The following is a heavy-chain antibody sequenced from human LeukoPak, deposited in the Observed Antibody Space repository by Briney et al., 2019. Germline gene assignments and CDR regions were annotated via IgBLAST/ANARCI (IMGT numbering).Heavy chain of an antibody. CDR3: ARDRDPPYYYDSSGPPLDY. CDR1: GYTFTSYA. J-gene: IGHJ4*02. D-gene: IGHD3-22*01. V-gene: IGHV1-3*01. CDR2: INVGNGNT. Sequence: ASVKVSCKASGYTFTSYAIHWVRQAPGQRLEWMGWINVGNGNTQYSQKFQGRVTITRDTSASTAYMELSRLRSDDTAVYYCARDRDPPYYYDSSGPPLDYWGQGTLVTVSS.